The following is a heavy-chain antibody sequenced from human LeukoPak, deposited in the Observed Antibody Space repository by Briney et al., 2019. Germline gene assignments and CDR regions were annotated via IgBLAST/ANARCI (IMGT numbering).Heavy chain of an antibody. CDR1: GFTVSSNY. CDR2: IYSGGST. D-gene: IGHD5-12*01. J-gene: IGHJ4*02. V-gene: IGHV3-53*01. Sequence: GGSLRLSCAASGFTVSSNYMSWVRQAPGKGLEWVSVIYSGGSTYYADSVKGRFTISRDNSKNTLYLQMNSLRAEDTAVYYCVRDGYSGYDLGYWGQGTLVTVSS. CDR3: VRDGYSGYDLGY.